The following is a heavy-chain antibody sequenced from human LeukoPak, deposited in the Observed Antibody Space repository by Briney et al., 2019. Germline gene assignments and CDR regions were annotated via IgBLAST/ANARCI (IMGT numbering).Heavy chain of an antibody. CDR3: AKYVFSYGSGSYLAH. V-gene: IGHV3-23*01. CDR2: ISGSGKNT. D-gene: IGHD3-10*01. Sequence: GGSLRLSCAASGFSFDDYGMSWVRQAPGKGLEWLSGISGSGKNTYYADSVKGRFIISRDNPKNTVYLQINSLGAEDTAVYYCAKYVFSYGSGSYLAHWGQGTQVTVSS. J-gene: IGHJ4*02. CDR1: GFSFDDYG.